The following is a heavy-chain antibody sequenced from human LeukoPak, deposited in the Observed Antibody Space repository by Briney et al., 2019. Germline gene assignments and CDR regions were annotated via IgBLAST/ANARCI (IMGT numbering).Heavy chain of an antibody. D-gene: IGHD2-2*01. CDR3: SRSVPAAFMDV. V-gene: IGHV1-18*01. J-gene: IGHJ6*02. CDR1: GYTFTSYG. Sequence: VQVSCQASGYTFTSYGISWVRQAPGQGLEWMGWISAYNGNTNYAQKLQGRVTMTTDTSTNTAYMELRSLRSDDTAVYYCSRSVPAAFMDVWGQGTTVTVSS. CDR2: ISAYNGNT.